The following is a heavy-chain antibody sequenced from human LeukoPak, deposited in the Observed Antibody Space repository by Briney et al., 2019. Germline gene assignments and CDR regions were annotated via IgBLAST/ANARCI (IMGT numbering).Heavy chain of an antibody. Sequence: ASVKVSCKASGGTFSSYAISWVRQAPGQGLEWMGRIIPILGIANYAQKFQGRVTITADKSTSTAYMELSSLRSEDTAVYYCARNKEQLAREPYYFDYWGQGTLVTVSS. CDR1: GGTFSSYA. V-gene: IGHV1-69*04. J-gene: IGHJ4*02. CDR3: ARNKEQLAREPYYFDY. D-gene: IGHD6-6*01. CDR2: IIPILGIA.